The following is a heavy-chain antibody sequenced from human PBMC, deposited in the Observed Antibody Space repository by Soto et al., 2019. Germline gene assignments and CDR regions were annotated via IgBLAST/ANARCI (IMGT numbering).Heavy chain of an antibody. D-gene: IGHD6-6*01. CDR1: GFTFSNFW. Sequence: EVQLVESGGGLAQPGGSLRLSCAASGFTFSNFWMSWARQAPGKGLEWVANIKGDGSVTQYVASVEGRFTISRDKAKYSLYLQMNSLRVEDTALYYCVIPTRSVRGMGVWGQGTTVTVSS. V-gene: IGHV3-7*03. J-gene: IGHJ6*02. CDR2: IKGDGSVT. CDR3: VIPTRSVRGMGV.